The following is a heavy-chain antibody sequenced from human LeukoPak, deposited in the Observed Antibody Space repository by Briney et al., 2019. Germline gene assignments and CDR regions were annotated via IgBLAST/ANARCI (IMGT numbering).Heavy chain of an antibody. CDR2: IIPIFGTA. Sequence: SVKVSCKASGGTFSSYAISWVRQAPGQGLEWMGGIIPIFGTASYAQKFQGRVTITTDESTSTAYMELSSLRSEDTAVYYCARVAYYDFWMTGTWFDPWGQGTLVTVSS. CDR3: ARVAYYDFWMTGTWFDP. D-gene: IGHD3-3*01. CDR1: GGTFSSYA. V-gene: IGHV1-69*05. J-gene: IGHJ5*02.